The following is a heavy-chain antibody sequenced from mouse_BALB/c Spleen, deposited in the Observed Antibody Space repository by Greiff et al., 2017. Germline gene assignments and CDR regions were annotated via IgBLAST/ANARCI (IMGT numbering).Heavy chain of an antibody. J-gene: IGHJ1*01. V-gene: IGHV2-4-1*01. Sequence: QVQLQQSGPGLVQPSQCLSITCSASGFSFTSYGVHWVRQSPGKGLEWLGVIWSGGSTDYNAAFISRLSISKYNTKSQVFFHMNSLQANDTAIYDWASRSCYDWYFDVWGAGTAVSV. CDR3: ASRSCYDWYFDV. D-gene: IGHD1-1*01. CDR2: IWSGGST. CDR1: GFSFTSYG.